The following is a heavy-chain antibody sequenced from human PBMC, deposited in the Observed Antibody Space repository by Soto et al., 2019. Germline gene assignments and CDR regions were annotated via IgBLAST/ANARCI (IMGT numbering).Heavy chain of an antibody. CDR3: ARDRDTARKTQAAFDI. Sequence: VQLVESGGGVVQPGGSLRLSCAASGFTFSSYGMHWVRQAPGKGLEWVAVIWYDGSNKYYADSVKGRFTISRDNSKNTLYLQMNSLRAEDTAVYYCARDRDTARKTQAAFDIWGQGTMVTVSS. D-gene: IGHD5-18*01. J-gene: IGHJ3*02. CDR1: GFTFSSYG. CDR2: IWYDGSNK. V-gene: IGHV3-33*01.